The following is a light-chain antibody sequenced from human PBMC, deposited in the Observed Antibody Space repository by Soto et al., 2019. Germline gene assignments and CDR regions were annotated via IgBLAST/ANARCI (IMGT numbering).Light chain of an antibody. CDR3: QQLKNYPIT. CDR2: DST. J-gene: IGKJ5*01. V-gene: IGKV3-11*01. CDR1: QSIHTS. Sequence: VLTQSPATLSLSPGERATLSCRASQSIHTSLAWYQQKPGQPPRLVVYDSTLRANGVPDRFGGSGSGTDFTLTISSLQPEDFAIYFCQQLKNYPITFGQGTRLEIK.